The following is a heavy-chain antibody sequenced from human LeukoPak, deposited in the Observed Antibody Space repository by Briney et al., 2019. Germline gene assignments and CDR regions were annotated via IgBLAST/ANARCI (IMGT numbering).Heavy chain of an antibody. CDR3: ARDFQARSEQWLDPSAFDI. V-gene: IGHV3-21*01. J-gene: IGHJ3*02. Sequence: NPGGSLRLSCAASGFTFSSYSMNWVRQAPGKGLEWVSSISSSSSYIYYADSVKGRFTISRDNAKNSLYLQMNSLRAEDTAVYYCARDFQARSEQWLDPSAFDIWGQGTMVTVSS. D-gene: IGHD6-19*01. CDR2: ISSSSSYI. CDR1: GFTFSSYS.